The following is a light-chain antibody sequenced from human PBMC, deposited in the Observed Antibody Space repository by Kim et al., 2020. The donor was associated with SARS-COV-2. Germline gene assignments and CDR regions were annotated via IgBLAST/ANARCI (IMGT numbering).Light chain of an antibody. Sequence: NFMLTQPHSVTESPGKTVTISCTRSSGSIDDNYVQWYQQRPGGAPTTVIYEDDQRPSGVPDRFSGSIDSSSNSASLTISGLKTEDEADYYCQSYNSSNVVFGGRTQLTVL. CDR1: SGSIDDNY. CDR3: QSYNSSNVV. J-gene: IGLJ2*01. CDR2: EDD. V-gene: IGLV6-57*04.